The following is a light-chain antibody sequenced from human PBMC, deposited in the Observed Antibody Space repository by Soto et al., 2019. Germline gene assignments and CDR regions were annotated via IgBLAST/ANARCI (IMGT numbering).Light chain of an antibody. CDR2: GAS. CDR3: QQYNNWAPIT. CDR1: QSVSGN. V-gene: IGKV3-15*01. J-gene: IGKJ2*01. Sequence: EIVMTQSPATLSVSPGERATLSCRASQSVSGNLDGYQQKPGPAPRLLIYGASTRATGIPARFSGSGSGTELNLTLSSLQSEDFAVYDCQQYNNWAPITFGQGTMLEIK.